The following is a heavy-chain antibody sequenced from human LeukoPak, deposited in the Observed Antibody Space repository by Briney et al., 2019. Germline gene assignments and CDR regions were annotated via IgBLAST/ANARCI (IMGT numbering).Heavy chain of an antibody. CDR3: ARESHVTREDY. V-gene: IGHV1-18*01. D-gene: IGHD3-10*01. CDR1: GYTFTSYG. CDR2: ISANDGNT. J-gene: IGHJ4*02. Sequence: ASVKVSCKASGYTFTSYGISWVRQSPGQGLEWMGWISANDGNTDYPQKLQGRVTMTTDTSTSTAYMELRSLRSDDTAVYYCARESHVTREDYWGQGTLVTVSS.